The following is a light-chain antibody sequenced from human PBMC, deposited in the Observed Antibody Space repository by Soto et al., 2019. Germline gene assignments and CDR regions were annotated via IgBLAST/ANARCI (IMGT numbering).Light chain of an antibody. CDR3: AAWDDSLSGRV. Sequence: QAVVTQQPSASGTPGQRVTISCSGSGSKIGSRDVYWYQHLPGTAPKVLLYRNDQRPSGVPDRFSAYRSGTSASLAIIGLRSEDEADYYCAAWDDSLSGRVFGVGTKVTVL. J-gene: IGLJ3*02. V-gene: IGLV1-47*02. CDR1: GSKIGSRD. CDR2: RND.